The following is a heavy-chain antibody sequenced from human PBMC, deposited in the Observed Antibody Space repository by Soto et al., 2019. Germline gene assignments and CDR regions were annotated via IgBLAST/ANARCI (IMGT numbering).Heavy chain of an antibody. J-gene: IGHJ6*02. CDR1: GYSFTSYW. CDR3: ARRRNYYYYGMDV. Sequence: GESLKISCKGSGYSFTSYWIGWVRQMPGKGLECMGIIYPGDSDTRYGPSFQGQVTISADKSVSTAYLQWSSLKASDTAMYYCARRRNYYYYGMDVWGQGTTVTVSS. V-gene: IGHV5-51*01. CDR2: IYPGDSDT.